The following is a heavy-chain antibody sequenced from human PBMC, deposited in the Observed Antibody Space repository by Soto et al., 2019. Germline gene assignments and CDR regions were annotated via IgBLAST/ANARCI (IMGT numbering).Heavy chain of an antibody. CDR3: APTFPRNTAGSSGGSFPPAFDS. D-gene: IGHD2-15*01. Sequence: QITLKESGPTLLKPTPTLTLTCTFSGFSLTTSGVGVGWIRQPPGKALEWLALIYWDDDKRYSPSLHSRLTITNDTSKNQVVLTMTNMGPVDTATYYCAPTFPRNTAGSSGGSFPPAFDSWGQGTLGTVSS. CDR2: IYWDDDK. V-gene: IGHV2-5*02. CDR1: GFSLTTSGVG. J-gene: IGHJ5*01.